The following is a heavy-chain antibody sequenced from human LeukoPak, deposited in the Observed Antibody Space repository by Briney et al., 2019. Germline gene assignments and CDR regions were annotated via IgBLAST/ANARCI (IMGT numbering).Heavy chain of an antibody. V-gene: IGHV3-21*01. J-gene: IGHJ4*02. CDR3: ARDLTIAAAGYDY. CDR1: GFTFSSYS. CDR2: ISSSSSYI. D-gene: IGHD6-13*01. Sequence: SGGSLRLSCAASGFTFSSYSMNWVRQAPGKGLEWVSSISSSSSYIYYADSVKGRFTISRDNAKNSLYLQMNSLRAEDTAVYYCARDLTIAAAGYDYWGQGTLVTVSS.